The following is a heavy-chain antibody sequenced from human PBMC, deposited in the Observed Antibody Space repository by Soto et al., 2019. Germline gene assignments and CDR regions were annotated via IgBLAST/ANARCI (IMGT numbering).Heavy chain of an antibody. CDR1: EFSFSSYA. V-gene: IGHV3-30-3*01. CDR2: ISFDGNSI. J-gene: IGHJ4*02. Sequence: QAHLVESGGGVVQPGGSLRLSCAASEFSFSSYAMHWIRQAPGKGLEWVAVISFDGNSIHYADSVKGRFIISRDNSKNTLYLQMHSLSGEDTAVYYCARTFDTITYYFDYWGQGTLVTVSS. D-gene: IGHD3-9*01. CDR3: ARTFDTITYYFDY.